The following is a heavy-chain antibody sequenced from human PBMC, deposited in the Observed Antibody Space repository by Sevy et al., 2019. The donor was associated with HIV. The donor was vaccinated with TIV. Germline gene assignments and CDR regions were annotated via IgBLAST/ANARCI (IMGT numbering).Heavy chain of an antibody. CDR2: IYYSGST. J-gene: IGHJ2*01. V-gene: IGHV4-31*03. CDR3: ARSPSQYFDL. Sequence: SETLSLTCTVSGGSISSGGYYWSWIRQHPGKGLEWIGYIYYSGSTYYNPSLKSRVTISVDTSKNQFSLMLSPVTAADTAVYYCARSPSQYFDLWVRGTLVSVSS. CDR1: GGSISSGGYY.